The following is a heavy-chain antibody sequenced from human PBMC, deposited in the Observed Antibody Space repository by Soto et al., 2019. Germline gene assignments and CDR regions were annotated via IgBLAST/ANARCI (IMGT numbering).Heavy chain of an antibody. CDR1: GFSMSGYS. D-gene: IGHD2-8*01. J-gene: IGHJ3*01. CDR3: VRDQVYFYDISGRPVNGFDV. Sequence: GGSLRLSCEASGFSMSGYSMCWVRQSAGKGLEWLAYITVVTGNTRYADSVKGRFTISRDDAENSLNLHMNSLGAEDTALYYCVRDQVYFYDISGRPVNGFDVWGQGTMVTVSS. CDR2: ITVVTGNT. V-gene: IGHV3-11*06.